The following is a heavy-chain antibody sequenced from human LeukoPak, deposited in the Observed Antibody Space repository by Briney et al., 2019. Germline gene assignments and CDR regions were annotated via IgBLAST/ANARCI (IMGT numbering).Heavy chain of an antibody. CDR2: TNWNGGST. Sequence: GGSLRLSCAASGFTFDDYGMSWVRQAPGKGREWVSGTNWNGGSTGYADSVKGRFTISRDNAKNSLYLQMNSLRAEDTALYYCASSKYYDFWTGRFDYWGQGTLVTVSS. J-gene: IGHJ4*02. CDR3: ASSKYYDFWTGRFDY. D-gene: IGHD3-3*01. CDR1: GFTFDDYG. V-gene: IGHV3-20*04.